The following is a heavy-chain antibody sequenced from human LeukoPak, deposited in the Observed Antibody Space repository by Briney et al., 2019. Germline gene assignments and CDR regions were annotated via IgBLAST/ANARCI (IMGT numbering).Heavy chain of an antibody. CDR2: IYTSGST. J-gene: IGHJ4*02. CDR3: ARDRAGYSSSASGADYFDY. CDR1: GGSISSYY. V-gene: IGHV4-4*07. Sequence: PSETLSLTCTVSGGSISSYYWSWIRQPAGKGLEWIGRIYTSGSTNYNPSLKSRVTMSVDTSKNQFSLKLSSVTAADAAVYYCARDRAGYSSSASGADYFDYWGQGTLVTVSS. D-gene: IGHD6-13*01.